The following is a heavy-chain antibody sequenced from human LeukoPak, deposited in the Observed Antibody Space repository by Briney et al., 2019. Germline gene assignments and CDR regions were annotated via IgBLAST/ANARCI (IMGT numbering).Heavy chain of an antibody. CDR1: GGSISSYY. CDR3: VRENSHDFWSGSTDY. D-gene: IGHD3-3*01. J-gene: IGHJ4*02. Sequence: SETLSLTCTVSGGSISSYYWSWIRQPAGKGLEWIGRIYTSGSTNYNPSLKSRVTMSVDTSKNQFSLKLSSVTAADTAVYYCVRENSHDFWSGSTDYWGQGTLVTVSS. V-gene: IGHV4-4*07. CDR2: IYTSGST.